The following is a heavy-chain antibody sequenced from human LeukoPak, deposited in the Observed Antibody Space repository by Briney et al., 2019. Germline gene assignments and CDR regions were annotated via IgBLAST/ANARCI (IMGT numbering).Heavy chain of an antibody. CDR1: GFTFSNAW. CDR3: VRAGGVAAVGNWFDS. D-gene: IGHD1-26*01. Sequence: PGGSLRLSCAASGFTFSNAWMSWVRQAPGKGLEWVGRIKSKTDGGTTDYAAPVKGRFTISRDDSKNTLYLQMNSLRAEDTAVYYCVRAGGVAAVGNWFDSWGQGTLVTVSP. J-gene: IGHJ5*01. V-gene: IGHV3-15*01. CDR2: IKSKTDGGTT.